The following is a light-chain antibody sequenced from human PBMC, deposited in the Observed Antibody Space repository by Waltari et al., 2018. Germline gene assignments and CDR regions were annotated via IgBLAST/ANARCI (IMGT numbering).Light chain of an antibody. J-gene: IGKJ3*01. Sequence: DIQMTQSPSSLSASVGDRVTITCRAGQGISNSLAWYQQKPGKAPKLLLYAASRLQSGVPSRFSGRGSVTDYTLTISSLQPEDFATYYCQQYYDTPQVTFGPGTKVDIK. CDR1: QGISNS. CDR2: AAS. CDR3: QQYYDTPQVT. V-gene: IGKV1-NL1*01.